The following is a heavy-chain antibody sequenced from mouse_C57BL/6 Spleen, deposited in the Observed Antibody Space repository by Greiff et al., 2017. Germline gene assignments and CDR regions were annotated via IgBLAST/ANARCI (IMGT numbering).Heavy chain of an antibody. D-gene: IGHD2-10*02. Sequence: EVQLQQSGPVLVKPGASVKMSCKASGYTFPDYYMNWVKQSHGKSLEWIGVINPYNGGTSYNQKFKGKATLTVDKSSSTAYMELNSLTSEDSAVYYCARNPLYGNYVDYWGQGTTLTVSS. J-gene: IGHJ2*01. CDR3: ARNPLYGNYVDY. V-gene: IGHV1-19*01. CDR2: INPYNGGT. CDR1: GYTFPDYY.